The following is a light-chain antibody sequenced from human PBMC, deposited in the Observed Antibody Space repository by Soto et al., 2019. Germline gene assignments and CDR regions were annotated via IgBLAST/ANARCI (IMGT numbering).Light chain of an antibody. J-gene: IGKJ2*01. Sequence: EIILTQSPGTLSLSPGERASLSCRASQTIPSTFLAWYQQKPGQTPRLPSYGTSNRAAGSPDRFSASGSGTDFTLTITTLEPEDVAVYYCQQCGTSPYTFGQGTKLEIK. CDR1: QTIPSTF. V-gene: IGKV3-20*01. CDR3: QQCGTSPYT. CDR2: GTS.